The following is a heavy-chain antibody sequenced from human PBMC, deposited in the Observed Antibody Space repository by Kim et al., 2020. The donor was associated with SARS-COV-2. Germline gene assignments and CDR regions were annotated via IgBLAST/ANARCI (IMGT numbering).Heavy chain of an antibody. CDR3: TTALGVYGGNSGGY. CDR2: IKSKTDGGTT. J-gene: IGHJ4*02. Sequence: GGSLRLSCAASGFTFSNAWMSWVRQAPGKGLEWVGRIKSKTDGGTTDYAAPVKGRFTISRDDSKNTLYLQMNSLKTEDTAVYYCTTALGVYGGNSGGYWGQGTLVTVSS. D-gene: IGHD2-21*02. V-gene: IGHV3-15*01. CDR1: GFTFSNAW.